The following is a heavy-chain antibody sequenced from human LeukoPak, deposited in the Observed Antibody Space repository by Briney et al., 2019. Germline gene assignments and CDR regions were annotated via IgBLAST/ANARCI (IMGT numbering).Heavy chain of an antibody. J-gene: IGHJ4*02. V-gene: IGHV1-18*01. D-gene: IGHD3-10*01. CDR2: ISTYNGNT. Sequence: ASVKVSCKASGYTFTSYGISWVRQAPGQGLEWMGWISTYNGNTNYAQKLQGRVTMTTDTSTSTAYMELRSLRSDDTAVYYCARGGITMVRGNSPPDPYNDYWGQGTLVTVSS. CDR3: ARGGITMVRGNSPPDPYNDY. CDR1: GYTFTSYG.